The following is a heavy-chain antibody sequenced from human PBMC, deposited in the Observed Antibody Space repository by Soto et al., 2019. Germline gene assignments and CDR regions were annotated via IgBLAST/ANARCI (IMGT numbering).Heavy chain of an antibody. V-gene: IGHV1-18*01. CDR1: GYNFINYG. D-gene: IGHD3-10*01. CDR3: VRDLDGSGSYYTGY. CDR2: IRVHNGNT. Sequence: QVHLVQSGVEVKKPGASVKVSCKASGYNFINYGITWVRQAPGQGLEWMGWIRVHNGNTNYAQNIQGRVTMTTDTSTSTDYVELRSMRSDDTDVYYCVRDLDGSGSYYTGYWGPGTLVTVSS. J-gene: IGHJ4*02.